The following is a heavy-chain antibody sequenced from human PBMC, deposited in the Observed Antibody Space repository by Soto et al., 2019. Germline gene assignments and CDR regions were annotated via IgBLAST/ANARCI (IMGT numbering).Heavy chain of an antibody. V-gene: IGHV1-2*02. CDR1: GYTFTGYY. J-gene: IGHJ4*02. CDR2: INPNRGGT. CDR3: ARVRCSGGSCYSTPDY. D-gene: IGHD2-15*01. Sequence: WASVKVSCKASGYTFTGYYMHWVRQAPGQGLEWMGWINPNRGGTNYAQKFQGRVTMTRDTSISTAYMELSRLRSDDTAVYYCARVRCSGGSCYSTPDYWGQGTLVTVSS.